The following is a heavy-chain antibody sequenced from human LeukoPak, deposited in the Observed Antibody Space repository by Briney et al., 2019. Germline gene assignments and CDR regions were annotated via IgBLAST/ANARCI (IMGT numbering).Heavy chain of an antibody. CDR1: GFIFRSYG. CDR3: ANCIAVAGRLN. Sequence: GGSLRLSCAASGFIFRSYGMNWVRQAPGKGLEWVSGIYTNGRDTRYAESVKGRFTISRDNSKNTLYLQMHSLRVEDTAVYYCANCIAVAGRLNWGQGTLVTVSS. D-gene: IGHD6-19*01. V-gene: IGHV3-23*05. J-gene: IGHJ4*02. CDR2: IYTNGRDT.